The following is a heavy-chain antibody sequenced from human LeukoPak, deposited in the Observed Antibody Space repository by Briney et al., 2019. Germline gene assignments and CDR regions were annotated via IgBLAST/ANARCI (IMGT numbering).Heavy chain of an antibody. V-gene: IGHV4-59*01. J-gene: IGHJ4*02. CDR2: IYYSGST. CDR3: ARVISRYSSGWYYFDY. CDR1: GGSISSYY. D-gene: IGHD6-19*01. Sequence: SETLSLTCTVSGGSISSYYWSWIRQPPGKGLEWIGCIYYSGSTNYNPSLKSRVTISVDTSKNQFSLKLSSVTAADTAVYYCARVISRYSSGWYYFDYWGQGTLVTVSS.